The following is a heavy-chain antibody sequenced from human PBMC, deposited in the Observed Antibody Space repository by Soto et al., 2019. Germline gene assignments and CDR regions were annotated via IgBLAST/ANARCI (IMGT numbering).Heavy chain of an antibody. Sequence: PGGSLRLSCAASGFTFSSYAMSWVRQAPGKGLEWFSAISGSGCSTYYADSVKGRFTISRDNSKNTLYLQMNSLRAEDTAVYYCAKAPLYSSGWYCFDYWGKGSLVTGSS. CDR1: GFTFSSYA. V-gene: IGHV3-23*01. CDR3: AKAPLYSSGWYCFDY. J-gene: IGHJ4*02. CDR2: ISGSGCST. D-gene: IGHD6-19*01.